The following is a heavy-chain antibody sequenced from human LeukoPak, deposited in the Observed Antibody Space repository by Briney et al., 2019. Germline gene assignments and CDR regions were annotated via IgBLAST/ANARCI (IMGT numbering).Heavy chain of an antibody. CDR2: INHSGST. V-gene: IGHV4-34*01. CDR3: ARIFTYGSGSLYMDV. Sequence: PSETLSLTCAVYGGSFSGYYWSWIRQPPGKGLEWTGEINHSGSTNYNPSLKSRVTISVDTSKNQFSLKLSSVTAADTAVYYCARIFTYGSGSLYMDVWGKGTTVTISS. J-gene: IGHJ6*03. D-gene: IGHD3-10*01. CDR1: GGSFSGYY.